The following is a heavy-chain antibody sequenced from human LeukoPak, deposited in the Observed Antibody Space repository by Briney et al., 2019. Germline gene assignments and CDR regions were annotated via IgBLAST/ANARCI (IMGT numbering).Heavy chain of an antibody. CDR1: GGSFSDYY. J-gene: IGHJ4*02. V-gene: IGHV4-34*01. CDR3: ALSSSWYYFDY. CDR2: INHRGKT. D-gene: IGHD6-13*01. Sequence: SETLSLTCAVYGGSFSDYYWSWIRQPPGKGLEWIGEINHRGKTNYNPSLKSRVTISVDTSKNQFSLRLSSVTAADTAVYYCALSSSWYYFDYWGQGTLVTVSS.